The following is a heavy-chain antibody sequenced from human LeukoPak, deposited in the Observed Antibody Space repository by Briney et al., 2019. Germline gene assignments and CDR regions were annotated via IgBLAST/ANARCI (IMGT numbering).Heavy chain of an antibody. D-gene: IGHD6-13*01. V-gene: IGHV3-30-3*01. Sequence: GRSLRLSCAASGFTFSSYAMHWVRQAPGKGLEWVAVISYDGSNKYYADSVKGRFTISRDNSKNTLYLQMNSLRAEDTAVYYCARDHRIAAAGTFDHWGQGTLVTVSS. J-gene: IGHJ4*02. CDR2: ISYDGSNK. CDR3: ARDHRIAAAGTFDH. CDR1: GFTFSSYA.